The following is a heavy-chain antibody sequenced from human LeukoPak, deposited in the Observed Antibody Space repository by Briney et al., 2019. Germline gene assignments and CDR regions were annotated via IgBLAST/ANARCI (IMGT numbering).Heavy chain of an antibody. J-gene: IGHJ3*02. CDR3: AKHLGLRYDAFDI. V-gene: IGHV3-23*01. CDR2: ISGGGEST. CDR1: GFTFSSYA. Sequence: HPGGSLRLSWAAAGFTFSSYAMSWVRQAPGKGREWGSAISGGGESTFYADSVKGRFTISRDNSKNTLYLHMNSLRAEDTAVYYCAKHLGLRYDAFDIWGQGTMVTVSS. D-gene: IGHD5-12*01.